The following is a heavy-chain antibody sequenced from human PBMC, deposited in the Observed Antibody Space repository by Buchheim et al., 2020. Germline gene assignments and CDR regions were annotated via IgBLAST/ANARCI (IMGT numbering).Heavy chain of an antibody. CDR2: IYYSGST. Sequence: QVQLQESGPGLVKPSETLSLTCTVSGGSISSYYWSWIRQPPGKGLEWIGYIYYSGSTNYNPSLKSRVTISVDTSKNQFSLKLGSVTAADTAVYYCARGVYYDFWSGALVSYYYYGMDVWGQGTT. V-gene: IGHV4-59*08. D-gene: IGHD3-3*01. CDR1: GGSISSYY. CDR3: ARGVYYDFWSGALVSYYYYGMDV. J-gene: IGHJ6*02.